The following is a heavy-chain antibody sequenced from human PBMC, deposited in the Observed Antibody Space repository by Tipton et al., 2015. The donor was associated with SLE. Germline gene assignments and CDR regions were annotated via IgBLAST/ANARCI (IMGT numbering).Heavy chain of an antibody. Sequence: TLSLTCTVSGGSISSSSYYWGWIRQPPGKELEWIGSIYYSGSTYYNPSLKSRVTISVDTSKNQFSLKLSSVTAADTAVYYCARGATGSSSWYYWGQGTLVTVSS. V-gene: IGHV4-39*07. CDR3: ARGATGSSSWYY. CDR2: IYYSGST. J-gene: IGHJ4*02. D-gene: IGHD6-13*01. CDR1: GGSISSSSYY.